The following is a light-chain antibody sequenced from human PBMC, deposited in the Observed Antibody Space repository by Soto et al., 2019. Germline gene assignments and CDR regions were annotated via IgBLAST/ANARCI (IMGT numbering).Light chain of an antibody. J-gene: IGKJ1*01. CDR3: QQYNNFLT. CDR1: QSISSW. V-gene: IGKV1-5*01. CDR2: DAS. Sequence: DIQMTQSPSALSASVGDRVTITCRASQSISSWLAWYQEKPGKAPRLLIYDASYLERGVPSRFSGSGYGTEFTLTISDLQPDDLGISYGQQYNNFLTFGPGTKVEI.